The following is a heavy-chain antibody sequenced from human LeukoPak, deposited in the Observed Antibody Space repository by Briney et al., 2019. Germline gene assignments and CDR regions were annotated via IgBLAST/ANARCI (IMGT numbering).Heavy chain of an antibody. CDR1: GGSISSYY. CDR2: IYYSGST. Sequence: PSETLSLTCTVSGGSISSYYWSWIRQPPGKGLEWIGYIYYSGSTNYNPSLKSRVTISVDTSKNQFSLKLSSVTAADTAVYYCARGTVTAMAYFDYWGQGTLVTASS. CDR3: ARGTVTAMAYFDY. D-gene: IGHD5-18*01. J-gene: IGHJ4*02. V-gene: IGHV4-59*01.